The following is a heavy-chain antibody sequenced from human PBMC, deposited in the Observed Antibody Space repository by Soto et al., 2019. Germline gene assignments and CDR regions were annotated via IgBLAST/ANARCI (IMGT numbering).Heavy chain of an antibody. CDR1: GGSFSGYY. CDR2: INHSGST. Sequence: PSETLSLTCAVYGGSFSGYYWSWIRQPPGKGLEWIGEINHSGSTNYNPSLKSRVTISVDTSKNRFSLKLSSVTAADTAVYYCARAPYYYYIDVWGKGTTVTGSS. V-gene: IGHV4-34*01. CDR3: ARAPYYYYIDV. J-gene: IGHJ6*03.